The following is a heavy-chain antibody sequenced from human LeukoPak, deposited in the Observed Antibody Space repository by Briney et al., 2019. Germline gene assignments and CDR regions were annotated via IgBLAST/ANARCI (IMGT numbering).Heavy chain of an antibody. CDR2: INPSGGST. CDR3: ARDVGEIITIFGVVGVTGNWFDP. J-gene: IGHJ5*02. Sequence: GASVKVSCKASGYTFTSYYMHWVRQAPGQGLEWMGIINPSGGSTSYAQKFQGRVTMTRDMSTSTVYMELSSLRSEDTAVYHCARDVGEIITIFGVVGVTGNWFDPWGQGTLVTVSS. D-gene: IGHD3-3*01. V-gene: IGHV1-46*01. CDR1: GYTFTSYY.